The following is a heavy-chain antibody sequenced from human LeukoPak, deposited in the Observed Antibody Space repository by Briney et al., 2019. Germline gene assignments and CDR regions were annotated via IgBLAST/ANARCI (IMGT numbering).Heavy chain of an antibody. CDR3: AREHCSSTSCYWRDFDY. V-gene: IGHV1-46*02. D-gene: IGHD2-2*01. CDR1: GGAFNTHI. CDR2: INPSGGST. Sequence: ASVKVSCKASGGAFNTHIIHWVRQAPGQGLEWMGIINPSGGSTSYAQKFQGRVTMTRDTSTSTVYMELSSLRSEDTAVYYCAREHCSSTSCYWRDFDYWGQGTLVTVSS. J-gene: IGHJ4*02.